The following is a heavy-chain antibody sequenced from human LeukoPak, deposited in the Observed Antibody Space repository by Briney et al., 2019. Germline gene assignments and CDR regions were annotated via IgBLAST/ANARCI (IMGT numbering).Heavy chain of an antibody. D-gene: IGHD7-27*01. Sequence: GGSLRLSCAASGFTFSTYWMSWVRQAPGKGLEWVANINQDGSEKYSVDSVKGRFTISRDNAKNPLYLQMNSLRAEDTAVYYCARDKLTGDSHFDSWGQGTLVTVSS. V-gene: IGHV3-7*01. J-gene: IGHJ4*02. CDR3: ARDKLTGDSHFDS. CDR1: GFTFSTYW. CDR2: INQDGSEK.